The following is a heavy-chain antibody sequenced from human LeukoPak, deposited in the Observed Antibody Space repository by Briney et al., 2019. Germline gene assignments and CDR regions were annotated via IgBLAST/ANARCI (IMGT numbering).Heavy chain of an antibody. J-gene: IGHJ5*02. CDR1: GGTFSSYA. D-gene: IGHD2-2*01. CDR3: AGGGYCSSTSCLPDWFDP. CDR2: IIPIFGTA. Sequence: SVKVSCKASGGTFSSYAISWVRQAPGQGLEWMGGIIPIFGTANYAQKFQGRVTITADESTSTAYVELSSLRSEDTAVYYCAGGGYCSSTSCLPDWFDPWGQGTLVTVSS. V-gene: IGHV1-69*13.